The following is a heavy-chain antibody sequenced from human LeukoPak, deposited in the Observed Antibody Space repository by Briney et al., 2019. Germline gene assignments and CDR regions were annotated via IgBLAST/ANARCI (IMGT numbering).Heavy chain of an antibody. CDR3: ARRCGGDCRGGFDY. D-gene: IGHD2-21*01. J-gene: IGHJ4*02. CDR2: MYHSGST. CDR1: GYSITSGYY. Sequence: ASETLSLTCVVSGYSITSGYYWGWIRPPPGKGLEWIASMYHSGSTYYKPSLKSRVTISVDTSKNQLSLKVNSVTAADTAVYYCARRCGGDCRGGFDYWGQGTLVTVSS. V-gene: IGHV4-38-2*01.